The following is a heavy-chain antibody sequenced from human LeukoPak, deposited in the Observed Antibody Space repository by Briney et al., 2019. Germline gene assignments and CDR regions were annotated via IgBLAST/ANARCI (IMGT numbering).Heavy chain of an antibody. D-gene: IGHD3-10*01. CDR1: GGSFSGYY. CDR3: ARGLVYYYGSGSYYPY. J-gene: IGHJ4*02. Sequence: SETLSLTCAVYGGSFSGYYWSWIRQPPGKGLEWIGEINHSGSTNYNPSLKNRVTISVDTSKNQFSLKLSSVTAADTAVYYCARGLVYYYGSGSYYPYWGQGTLVTVSS. V-gene: IGHV4-34*01. CDR2: INHSGST.